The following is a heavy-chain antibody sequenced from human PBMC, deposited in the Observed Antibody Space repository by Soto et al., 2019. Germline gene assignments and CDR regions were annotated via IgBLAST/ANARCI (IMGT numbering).Heavy chain of an antibody. CDR1: GYTFTSYA. CDR3: ARDGGRAVAGQYYYYYMDV. CDR2: INAGNGNT. V-gene: IGHV1-3*01. D-gene: IGHD6-19*01. Sequence: VKVSCKASGYTFTSYAMHWVRQAPGQRREWMGWINAGNGNTKYSQKFQGRVTITRDTSASTAYMELSSLRSEDTAVYYCARDGGRAVAGQYYYYYMDVWGKGTTVTVSS. J-gene: IGHJ6*03.